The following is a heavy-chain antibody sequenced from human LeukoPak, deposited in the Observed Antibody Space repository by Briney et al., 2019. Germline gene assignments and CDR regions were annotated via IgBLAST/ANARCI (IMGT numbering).Heavy chain of an antibody. CDR3: ASADPRLYTIRYFEY. CDR2: INPNSGGT. V-gene: IGHV1-2*02. D-gene: IGHD6-25*01. J-gene: IGHJ4*02. CDR1: GYTFTGYY. Sequence: GASVKVSCKASGYTFTGYYMHWVRQAPGQGLEWMGWINPNSGGTSYAQKFQGRVTMTEDTSTDTAYMELSSLRSEDTAVYYCASADPRLYTIRYFEYWGQGTLVTVSS.